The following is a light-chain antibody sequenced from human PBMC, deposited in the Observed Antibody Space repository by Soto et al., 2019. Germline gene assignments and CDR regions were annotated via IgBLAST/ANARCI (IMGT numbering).Light chain of an antibody. V-gene: IGLV2-14*01. CDR2: EVR. Sequence: QSALTQPRSVSGSPGQSITISCTGTSSDVGRYDYVSWYQQHPGKAPKLMIYEVRNRPSGVSDRFSGSKSGKTASLTIFGLQAEDEADYYCSSYTTSTTQVFGGGTKLTVL. J-gene: IGLJ2*01. CDR3: SSYTTSTTQV. CDR1: SSDVGRYDY.